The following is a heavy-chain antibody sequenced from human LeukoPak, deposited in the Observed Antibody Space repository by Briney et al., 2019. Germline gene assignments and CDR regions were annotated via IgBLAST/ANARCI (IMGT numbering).Heavy chain of an antibody. J-gene: IGHJ6*03. CDR2: IYYSGST. CDR1: GGSISSYY. CDR3: ARDKRWLQFSSYYYYMDV. Sequence: SETLSLTCTVSGGSISSYYWSWIRQPPGKGLEWIGYIYYSGSTNYNPSLKSRVTISVDTSKNQFSLKLSSVTAADTAVYYCARDKRWLQFSSYYYYMDVWGKGTTVTISS. V-gene: IGHV4-59*12. D-gene: IGHD5-24*01.